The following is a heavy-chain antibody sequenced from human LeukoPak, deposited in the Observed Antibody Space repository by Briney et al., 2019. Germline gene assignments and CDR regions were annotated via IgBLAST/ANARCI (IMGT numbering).Heavy chain of an antibody. CDR1: GFTFSSSA. Sequence: GGSLRLSCAASGFTFSSSAMSWVRQAPGKGLEWVSSVIGSGFTTHYADSVKGRFTISRDNPKNTLYLQMNSLRAEDTAVYYCAKSVLWFGELLSHYYYMDVWGKGTTVTVSS. CDR2: VIGSGFTT. J-gene: IGHJ6*03. D-gene: IGHD3-10*01. V-gene: IGHV3-23*01. CDR3: AKSVLWFGELLSHYYYMDV.